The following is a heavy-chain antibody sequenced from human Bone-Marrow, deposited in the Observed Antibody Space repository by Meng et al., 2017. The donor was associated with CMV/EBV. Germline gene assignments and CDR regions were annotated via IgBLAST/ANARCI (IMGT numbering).Heavy chain of an antibody. CDR1: GFTFSSYA. CDR3: ARPVPTYDFWSGYYYYGMDV. J-gene: IGHJ6*02. CDR2: ISYDGSNK. V-gene: IGHV3-30*04. Sequence: GGSLRLSCAASGFTFSSYAMHWVRQAPGKGLEWVAVISYDGSNKYYADSVKGRFTISRDNSKNTLYLQMNSLRAEDTAVYYCARPVPTYDFWSGYYYYGMDVWGQGTTVTVSS. D-gene: IGHD3-3*01.